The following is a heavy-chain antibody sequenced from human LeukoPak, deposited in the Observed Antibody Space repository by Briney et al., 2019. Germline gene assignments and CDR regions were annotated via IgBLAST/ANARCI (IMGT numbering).Heavy chain of an antibody. D-gene: IGHD2-2*01. CDR1: GFTFSDYY. CDR2: ISSSGSTI. V-gene: IGHV3-11*01. J-gene: IGHJ5*02. CDR3: ARGQGYCSSTSCYLWFDP. Sequence: GGSLRLSCAASGFTFSDYYMSWIRQAPGKGLEWVSYISSSGSTIYYADSVKGQFTISRDNAKNSLYLQMNSLRAEDTAVYYCARGQGYCSSTSCYLWFDPWGQGTLVTVSS.